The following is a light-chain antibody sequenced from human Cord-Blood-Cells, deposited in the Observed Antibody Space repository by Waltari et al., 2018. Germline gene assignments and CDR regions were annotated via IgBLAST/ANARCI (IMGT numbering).Light chain of an antibody. Sequence: QSVLPQPPSASGTPGQRVTISCSGSSSNIGSNTVNWYQQLPGTASTLLIYSNNQRPSGVPDRFSGSKSGTPASLAISGLQSEDEADYYCAAWDESLNGPVFGGGTKLTVL. CDR2: SNN. J-gene: IGLJ3*02. CDR1: SSNIGSNT. V-gene: IGLV1-44*01. CDR3: AAWDESLNGPV.